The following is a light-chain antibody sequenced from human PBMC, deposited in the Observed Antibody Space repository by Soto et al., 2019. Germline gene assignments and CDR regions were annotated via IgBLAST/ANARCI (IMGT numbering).Light chain of an antibody. Sequence: QLVLTQPPSASGTPGQRVTISCSGSSSNIGSNTVNWYQQLPGTPPKLLIYSNNHRPSGVPDRFSGSKSGTSASLAISGLQSEDEADYYCAAWDDSLDGVTFGGGTQLTVL. CDR3: AAWDDSLDGVT. CDR2: SNN. CDR1: SSNIGSNT. V-gene: IGLV1-44*01. J-gene: IGLJ7*01.